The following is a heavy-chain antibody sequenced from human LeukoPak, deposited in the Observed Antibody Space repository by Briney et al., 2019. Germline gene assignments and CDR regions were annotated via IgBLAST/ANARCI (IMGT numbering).Heavy chain of an antibody. D-gene: IGHD5-18*01. CDR3: ARGYSYGPAIDS. J-gene: IGHJ4*02. V-gene: IGHV3-11*04. CDR2: ISSSGSTI. Sequence: SGGSLRLSCAASGFTFSDYYMTWIRQAPGNGLEWVSYISSSGSTINYADSVRGRFTISRDNAKNSLYLQMNSLRAEDTAVYYCARGYSYGPAIDSSGQGTLVTVSS. CDR1: GFTFSDYY.